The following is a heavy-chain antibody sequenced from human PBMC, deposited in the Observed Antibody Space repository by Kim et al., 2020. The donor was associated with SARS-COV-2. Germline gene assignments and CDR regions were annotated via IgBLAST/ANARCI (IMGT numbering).Heavy chain of an antibody. CDR1: GYTFTSYG. D-gene: IGHD3-9*01. Sequence: ASVKVSCKASGYTFTSYGISWVRQAPGQGLEWMGWISAYNGNTNYAQKLQGRVTMTTDTSTSTAYMELRSLRSDDTAVYYCARYRRYFDLDAFDIWGQGTMVTVSS. CDR2: ISAYNGNT. V-gene: IGHV1-18*01. CDR3: ARYRRYFDLDAFDI. J-gene: IGHJ3*02.